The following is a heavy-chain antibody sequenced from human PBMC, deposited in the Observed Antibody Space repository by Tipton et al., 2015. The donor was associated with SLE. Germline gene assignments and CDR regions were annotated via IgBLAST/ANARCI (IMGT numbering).Heavy chain of an antibody. Sequence: TLSLTCTVFGASISDDYWSWIRQPPGKGLEWIAYISYVGSTKYNPSLKSRVTISVDTSKNHFSLRLSSVTAADTALYYCARLRIGAAGTVRWFDPWGQGTLVTVSS. V-gene: IGHV4-59*08. CDR3: ARLRIGAAGTVRWFDP. J-gene: IGHJ5*02. D-gene: IGHD6-13*01. CDR2: ISYVGST. CDR1: GASISDDY.